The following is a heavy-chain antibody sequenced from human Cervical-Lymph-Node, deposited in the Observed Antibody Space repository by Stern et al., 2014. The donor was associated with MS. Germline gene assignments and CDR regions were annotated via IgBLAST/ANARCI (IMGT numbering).Heavy chain of an antibody. Sequence: VQLLESGAEVKKPGASVKVSCKASGYTFFNYGISWVRQAPGQGLEWMGWISTYSGGTNFAQKFQGRVTMTTDTSTSTAYMDLRSLISDDTAVYYCARGQTYWYFDLWGRGTLVTVSS. J-gene: IGHJ2*01. CDR1: GYTFFNYG. V-gene: IGHV1-18*01. CDR3: ARGQTYWYFDL. CDR2: ISTYSGGT.